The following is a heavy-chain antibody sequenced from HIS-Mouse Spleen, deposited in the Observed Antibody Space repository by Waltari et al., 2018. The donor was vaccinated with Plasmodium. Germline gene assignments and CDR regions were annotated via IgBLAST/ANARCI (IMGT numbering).Heavy chain of an antibody. CDR1: GYTFTGHY. CDR2: INPHRGGT. J-gene: IGHJ4*02. V-gene: IGHV1-2*02. D-gene: IGHD5-18*01. CDR3: ARAPDTAMVFDY. Sequence: QVQLVQSGAEVKKPGASVKVSCKASGYTFTGHYMHWVRQAPGQGIEWMGWINPHRGGTNRAEKLQGGVTMTRDTSISTAYMERSRLRSDDTAVYYCARAPDTAMVFDYWGQGTLVTVSS.